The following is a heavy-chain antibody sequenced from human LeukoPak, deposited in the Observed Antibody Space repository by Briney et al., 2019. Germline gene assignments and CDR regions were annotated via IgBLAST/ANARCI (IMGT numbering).Heavy chain of an antibody. V-gene: IGHV3-30*02. D-gene: IGHD3-3*01. Sequence: PGGSLRLSCAASGFTFSSYGMHWVRQAPGKGLEWVAFIRYDGSNKYYADSVKGRFTISRDNSKNTLYLQMNSLRAEDTALYYCAKTYYDFWSGYRPLDPWGQGTLVTVSS. CDR1: GFTFSSYG. CDR3: AKTYYDFWSGYRPLDP. J-gene: IGHJ5*02. CDR2: IRYDGSNK.